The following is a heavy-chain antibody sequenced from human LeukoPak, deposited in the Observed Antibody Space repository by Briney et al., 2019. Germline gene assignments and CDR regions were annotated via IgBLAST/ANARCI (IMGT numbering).Heavy chain of an antibody. Sequence: GGSLRLSCAASGFTFSSYVMHWVRQAPGKGLEWVAVILYDGSKKYYADSVKGRFTISRDNSKNTLYLQMNSLRAEDTAVYYCAKKYNTGLDPWGQGTLVTVSS. CDR1: GFTFSSYV. J-gene: IGHJ5*02. CDR3: AKKYNTGLDP. V-gene: IGHV3-30*04. D-gene: IGHD1-14*01. CDR2: ILYDGSKK.